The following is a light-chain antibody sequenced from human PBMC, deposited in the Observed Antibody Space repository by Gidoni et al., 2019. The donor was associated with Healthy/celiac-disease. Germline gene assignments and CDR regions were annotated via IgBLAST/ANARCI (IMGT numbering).Light chain of an antibody. CDR1: QSVLYSSNNKNY. J-gene: IGKJ2*01. CDR2: WAS. V-gene: IGKV4-1*01. Sequence: DIVITPSPDSLAVSLGERATINCKSSQSVLYSSNNKNYLAWYQQKPGQPPKLLIYWASTREAGVPDRVSGSGSGTDFTLTISSLQAEDVAVYYCQQYYSTLYTFGQGTKLEIK. CDR3: QQYYSTLYT.